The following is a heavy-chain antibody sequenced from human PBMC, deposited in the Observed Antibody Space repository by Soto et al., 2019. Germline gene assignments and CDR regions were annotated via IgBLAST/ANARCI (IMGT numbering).Heavy chain of an antibody. J-gene: IGHJ4*02. Sequence: EVQLVESGGGLVQPGGSLRLSCAASGFAFSTYWMSWVRQAPGKGPEWVAIISQDGNEKYYVDSVKGRFTIARDNAKNSLYLQMNSLRAGDTSVYYCARDRRSSGPFDYWGQGTLVTVSS. V-gene: IGHV3-7*01. D-gene: IGHD6-19*01. CDR1: GFAFSTYW. CDR3: ARDRRSSGPFDY. CDR2: ISQDGNEK.